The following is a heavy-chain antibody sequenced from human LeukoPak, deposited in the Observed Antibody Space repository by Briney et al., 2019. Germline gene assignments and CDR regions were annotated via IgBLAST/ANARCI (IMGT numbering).Heavy chain of an antibody. D-gene: IGHD2-21*01. CDR3: ARATVIGNAPVPGYMDV. Sequence: NPGGSLRLSCAASGFTFSTYDMHCVRQVSGKGLEWVSSIGTIGDTFYPGSVKGRFTISRENAKNSLYLQMNGLRAGDTAVYYCARATVIGNAPVPGYMDVWGKGTTVTVSS. CDR1: GFTFSTYD. CDR2: IGTIGDT. J-gene: IGHJ6*03. V-gene: IGHV3-13*01.